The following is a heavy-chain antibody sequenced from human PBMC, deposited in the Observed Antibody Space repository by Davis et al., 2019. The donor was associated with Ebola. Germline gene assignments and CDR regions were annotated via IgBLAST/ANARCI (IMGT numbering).Heavy chain of an antibody. D-gene: IGHD3-9*01. J-gene: IGHJ4*02. Sequence: MPSETLSLTCAVYGGSFSGYYWSWIRQPPGKGLEWIGEINHSGSTNYNPSLKSRVTISVDTSKNQFSLKLRSVTAADTAVYYCARAEGGLRYFDWHFDYWGQGTLVTVSS. V-gene: IGHV4-34*01. CDR1: GGSFSGYY. CDR3: ARAEGGLRYFDWHFDY. CDR2: INHSGST.